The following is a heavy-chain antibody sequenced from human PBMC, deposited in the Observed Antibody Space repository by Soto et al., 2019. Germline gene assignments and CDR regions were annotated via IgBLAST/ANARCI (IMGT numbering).Heavy chain of an antibody. J-gene: IGHJ6*02. V-gene: IGHV1-18*01. Sequence: QVQLVQSGAEVKKPGASVKVSCKASGYTFTSYGINWVRQAPGQGLEWLGWISAYDGYTNYAQILQGRDSMTTDTSTKTAYMELRSLRSDDTAMYYCARGGFYDSSGARNYYYYGMNVWGQGTTVTVSS. CDR1: GYTFTSYG. CDR2: ISAYDGYT. CDR3: ARGGFYDSSGARNYYYYGMNV. D-gene: IGHD3-22*01.